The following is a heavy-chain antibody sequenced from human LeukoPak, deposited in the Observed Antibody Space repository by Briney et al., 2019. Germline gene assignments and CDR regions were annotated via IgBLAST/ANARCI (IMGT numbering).Heavy chain of an antibody. CDR2: ISGGGGTT. V-gene: IGHV3-23*01. J-gene: IGHJ4*02. CDR1: GFTFSSYA. Sequence: PGGSLRLSCAASGFTFSSYAMSWVRQAPGKGLEWVSGISGGGGTTFYADSAKGRFTISRDNSKNTLYLQMNSLRVEDTAVYYCANANSEYITVDYWGQGTLVTVSS. D-gene: IGHD5-18*01. CDR3: ANANSEYITVDY.